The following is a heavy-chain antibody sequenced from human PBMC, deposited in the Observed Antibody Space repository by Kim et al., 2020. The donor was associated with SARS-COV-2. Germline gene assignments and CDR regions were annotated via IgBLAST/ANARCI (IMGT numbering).Heavy chain of an antibody. CDR2: IIPIFGTA. CDR1: GGTFSSYA. J-gene: IGHJ4*02. D-gene: IGHD1-1*01. V-gene: IGHV1-69*13. CDR3: ARGISLQPNLRYFDY. Sequence: SVKVSCKASGGTFSSYAISWVRQAPGQGLEWMGGIIPIFGTANYAQKFQGRVTITADESTSTAYMELSSLRSEDTAVYYCARGISLQPNLRYFDYWGQGTLVTVSS.